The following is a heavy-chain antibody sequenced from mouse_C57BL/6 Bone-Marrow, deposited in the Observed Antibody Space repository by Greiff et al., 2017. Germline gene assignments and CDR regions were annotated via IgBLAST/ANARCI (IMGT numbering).Heavy chain of an antibody. D-gene: IGHD1-1*01. J-gene: IGHJ1*03. V-gene: IGHV1-85*01. Sequence: QVQLKQSGPELVKPGASVKLSCKASGYTFTSYDINWVKQRPGQGLEWIGWIYPRDGSTKYTEKFKGKATLTVDPSSSTSYMGLPSPTSEDSAVYYCERLEVDGSGGDWYFDDWGTGTTVTVSS. CDR2: IYPRDGST. CDR1: GYTFTSYD. CDR3: ERLEVDGSGGDWYFDD.